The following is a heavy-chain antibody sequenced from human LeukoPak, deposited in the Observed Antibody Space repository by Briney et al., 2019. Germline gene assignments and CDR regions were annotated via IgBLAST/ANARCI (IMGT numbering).Heavy chain of an antibody. J-gene: IGHJ4*02. D-gene: IGHD6-6*01. Sequence: PGGSLRLSCAASGFTVSSNHMSWVRQTPGKGLEWVSVIYSGGSTYYLDSVKGRFTISRDNSTNTLYLQMNSLKASDTAMYYCARHVGPIHLARYFDYWGQGTLVTVSS. V-gene: IGHV3-53*01. CDR3: ARHVGPIHLARYFDY. CDR1: GFTVSSNH. CDR2: IYSGGST.